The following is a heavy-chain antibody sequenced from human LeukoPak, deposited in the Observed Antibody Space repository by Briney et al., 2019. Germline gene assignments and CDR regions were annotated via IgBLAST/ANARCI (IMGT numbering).Heavy chain of an antibody. Sequence: ASETLSLTCAVYVGSFSGYYWSWIRQPPGKGLEWIGDFNHSGSTNYNPSLKSRVTISVDTSKNQFSLNLSSETAADTAVYYCARCDPRPYYYDSSGYFDYWGQGTLVTVSS. V-gene: IGHV4-34*01. D-gene: IGHD3-22*01. J-gene: IGHJ4*02. CDR3: ARCDPRPYYYDSSGYFDY. CDR2: FNHSGST. CDR1: VGSFSGYY.